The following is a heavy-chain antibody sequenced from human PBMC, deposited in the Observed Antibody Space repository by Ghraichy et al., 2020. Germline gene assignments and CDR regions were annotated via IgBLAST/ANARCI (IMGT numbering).Heavy chain of an antibody. D-gene: IGHD5-18*01. CDR1: GFTFNTYY. CDR3: GRGGYLYGSNPVDY. V-gene: IGHV3-7*04. J-gene: IGHJ4*02. Sequence: GGSLRLSCAASGFTFNTYYMTWVRQAPGKGLEWVANIKKDGGEKYYVDSVKGRFTISRDNAWDSVYLQMNSLRADDTAVYYCGRGGYLYGSNPVDYWGQGTQVTVSS. CDR2: IKKDGGEK.